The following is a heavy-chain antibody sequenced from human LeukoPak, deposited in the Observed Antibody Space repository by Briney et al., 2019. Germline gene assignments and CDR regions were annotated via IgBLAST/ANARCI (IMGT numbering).Heavy chain of an antibody. J-gene: IGHJ3*02. CDR2: IYYSGST. D-gene: IGHD3-22*01. V-gene: IGHV4-59*01. CDR3: ARVWSYYYDSSGYPGHAFDI. Sequence: SETLSLTCTVSGGSISSYYWSWIRQPPGKGLEWIGYIYYSGSTNYNPSLKSRVTISVDTSKNQFSLKLSSVTAADTAVYYCARVWSYYYDSSGYPGHAFDIWGQGTMVTVSS. CDR1: GGSISSYY.